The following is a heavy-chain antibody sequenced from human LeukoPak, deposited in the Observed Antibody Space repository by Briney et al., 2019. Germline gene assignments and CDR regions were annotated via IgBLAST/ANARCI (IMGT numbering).Heavy chain of an antibody. V-gene: IGHV1-8*01. CDR1: GYTFTSYD. J-gene: IGHJ3*02. CDR3: AASDPRKVVISLGAFDI. Sequence: AASVKVSCKASGYTFTSYDINWVRQATGQGLEWMGWMNPNSGNTGYAQKFQGRVTITRNTSISTAYMELSSLRSEDTAVYYCAASDPRKVVISLGAFDIWGQGTMVTVSS. CDR2: MNPNSGNT. D-gene: IGHD3-22*01.